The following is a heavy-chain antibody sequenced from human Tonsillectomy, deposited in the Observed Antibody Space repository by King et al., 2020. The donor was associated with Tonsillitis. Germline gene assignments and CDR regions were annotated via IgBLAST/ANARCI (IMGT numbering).Heavy chain of an antibody. Sequence: VQLQESGPGLVKPSETLSLTCTVSDDSISSYYWSWIRQPPGKGLEWIGYVYYIGSTNYNPSLKSRVTISVDTSKKQFSLKLSSVTAADTAVYYCARQGRSRAWDGSGYYPVDYWGQGTLVTVSS. CDR2: VYYIGST. CDR1: DDSISSYY. J-gene: IGHJ4*02. V-gene: IGHV4-59*08. D-gene: IGHD3-22*01. CDR3: ARQGRSRAWDGSGYYPVDY.